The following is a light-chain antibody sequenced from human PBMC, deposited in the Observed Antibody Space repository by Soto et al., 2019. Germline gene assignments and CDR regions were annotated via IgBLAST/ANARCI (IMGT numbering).Light chain of an antibody. J-gene: IGKJ4*01. CDR3: QQYHKPPPVT. CDR2: DAS. CDR1: QDISNY. Sequence: DIQMTQSPSSLSASVGARVTITCQASQDISNYLKWYQQKPGKAPKLLIYDASNMETEVPSRFSGSGSGTDFTLTISSLQPEDIAAYYCQQYHKPPPVTLSGGTKVDIK. V-gene: IGKV1-33*01.